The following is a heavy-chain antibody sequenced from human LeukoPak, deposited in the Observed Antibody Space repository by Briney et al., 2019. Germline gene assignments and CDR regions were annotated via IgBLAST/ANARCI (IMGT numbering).Heavy chain of an antibody. Sequence: SETLSLTCAVYGGSFSGYYWGWIRQPPGKGLEWIGEINHSGSTNYNPSLKSRVTISVDTSKNQFSLKLSSVTAADTAVYYCARAGITIFGVVIKSWFDPWGQGTLVTVSS. CDR3: ARAGITIFGVVIKSWFDP. CDR1: GGSFSGYY. CDR2: INHSGST. V-gene: IGHV4-34*01. J-gene: IGHJ5*02. D-gene: IGHD3-3*01.